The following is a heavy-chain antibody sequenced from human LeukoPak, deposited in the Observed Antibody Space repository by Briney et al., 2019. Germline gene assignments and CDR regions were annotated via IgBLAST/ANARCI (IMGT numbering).Heavy chain of an antibody. D-gene: IGHD2-8*01. CDR1: GFTFSSYS. CDR2: ISSSSSYI. V-gene: IGHV3-21*01. CDR3: ARYSLVMVYEVNNWFDP. J-gene: IGHJ5*02. Sequence: PGGSLRLSCAASGFTFSSYSMNWVRQAPGKGLEWVSSISSSSSYIYYADSVKGRCTISRDNAKNSLYLQMNSLRAEDTAVYYCARYSLVMVYEVNNWFDPWGQGTLVTVSS.